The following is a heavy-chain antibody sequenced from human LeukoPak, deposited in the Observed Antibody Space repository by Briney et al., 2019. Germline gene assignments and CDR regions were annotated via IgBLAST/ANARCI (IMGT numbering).Heavy chain of an antibody. Sequence: GGSLRLSCAASGFTFSSYWMSWVRQAPGKGLEWVANIKQDGSEKYYVDSVKGRFTISRDNAKNSLYLQMNSLRAEDTAVYYCARDMGRPQWVGAFDIWGQGTMVTVSS. J-gene: IGHJ3*02. CDR3: ARDMGRPQWVGAFDI. V-gene: IGHV3-7*01. CDR1: GFTFSSYW. D-gene: IGHD1-26*01. CDR2: IKQDGSEK.